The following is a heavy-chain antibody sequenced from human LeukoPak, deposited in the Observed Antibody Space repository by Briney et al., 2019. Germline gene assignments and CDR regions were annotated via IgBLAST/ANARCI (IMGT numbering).Heavy chain of an antibody. V-gene: IGHV3-15*01. J-gene: IGHJ4*02. D-gene: IGHD6-13*01. Sequence: GGSLRLSCAASGFTFSNDYMSWVRQAPGKGLEWVGRIKSKAHGGTTEYAAPVKGRFTISRDDSKNTLFLQMNSLQTEDAALYYCATYSSSYYYFVYWGQGTLVTVSS. CDR1: GFTFSNDY. CDR2: IKSKAHGGTT. CDR3: ATYSSSYYYFVY.